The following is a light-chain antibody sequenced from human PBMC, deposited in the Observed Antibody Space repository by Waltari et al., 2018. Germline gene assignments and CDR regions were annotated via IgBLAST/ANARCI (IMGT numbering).Light chain of an antibody. CDR1: SGHSSYA. J-gene: IGLJ3*02. CDR3: QAWGTGTKRM. Sequence: QVVLTQSPSASASLGASVKLTCTLSSGHSSYAIAWHQSQPEKGPRYLMKLNSDGSHRKGDGIPDRFAGSSSGAERYLIISSLQSEDEGDYYCQAWGTGTKRMFGGGTRLAVL. V-gene: IGLV4-69*01. CDR2: LNSDGSH.